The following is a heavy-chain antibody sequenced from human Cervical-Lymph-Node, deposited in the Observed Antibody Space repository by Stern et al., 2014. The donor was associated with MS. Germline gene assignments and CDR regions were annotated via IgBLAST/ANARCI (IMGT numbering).Heavy chain of an antibody. V-gene: IGHV1-2*06. Sequence: VQLVQSGTKMQKPGASVKVSCKASGYSFTAFFIHWVRQVPGKGLEWMGRLYPKSDDPTYAPNFQDRVTLTRDTSIGTAYLELSRLTSADTAVYYCAREATRIVVGIDYWGQGTQVTVSS. D-gene: IGHD3-22*01. J-gene: IGHJ4*02. CDR3: AREATRIVVGIDY. CDR1: GYSFTAFF. CDR2: LYPKSDDP.